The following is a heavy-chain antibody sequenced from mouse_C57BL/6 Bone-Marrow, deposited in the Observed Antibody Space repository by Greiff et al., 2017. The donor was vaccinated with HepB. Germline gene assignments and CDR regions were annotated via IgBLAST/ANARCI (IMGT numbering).Heavy chain of an antibody. V-gene: IGHV1-61*01. CDR1: GYTFTSYW. D-gene: IGHD2-2*01. J-gene: IGHJ1*03. CDR3: ARHGYMVNWYFDV. Sequence: QVQLQQPGAELVRPGSSVKLSCKASGYTFTSYWMDWVKQRPGQGLEWIGNIYPSDSETHYNQKFKDKATLTVDKSSSTAYMQLSSLTSEDSAVYYCARHGYMVNWYFDVWGTGTTVTVSS. CDR2: IYPSDSET.